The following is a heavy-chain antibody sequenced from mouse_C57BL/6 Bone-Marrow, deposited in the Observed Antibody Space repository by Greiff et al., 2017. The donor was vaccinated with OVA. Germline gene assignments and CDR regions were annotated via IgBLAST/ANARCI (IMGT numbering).Heavy chain of an antibody. J-gene: IGHJ2*01. CDR3: ARHGTVVASYFDY. Sequence: DVMLVESGGGLVQPGGSLKLSCAASGFTFSDYYMYWVRQTPEKRLEWVAYISNGGGSTYYPDTVKGRFTISRDNAKNTLYLQMSRLKSEDTAMYYCARHGTVVASYFDYWGQGTTLTVSS. CDR2: ISNGGGST. CDR1: GFTFSDYY. V-gene: IGHV5-12*01. D-gene: IGHD1-1*01.